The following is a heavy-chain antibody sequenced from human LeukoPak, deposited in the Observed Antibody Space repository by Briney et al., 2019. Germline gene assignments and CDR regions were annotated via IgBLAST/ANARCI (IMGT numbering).Heavy chain of an antibody. D-gene: IGHD4-17*01. CDR3: ARDLYGLRATYYYYYMDV. V-gene: IGHV4-39*02. J-gene: IGHJ6*03. Sequence: SETLSLTCTVSGGSISSSSYYWGWIRQPPGKGLEWIGSIYYSGSTYYNPSLKSRVTISVDTSKNQFSLKLSSVTAADTAVYYCARDLYGLRATYYYYYMDVWGKGTTVTVSS. CDR1: GGSISSSSYY. CDR2: IYYSGST.